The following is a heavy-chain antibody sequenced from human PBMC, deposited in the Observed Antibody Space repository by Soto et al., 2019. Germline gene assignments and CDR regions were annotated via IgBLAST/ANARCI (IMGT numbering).Heavy chain of an antibody. J-gene: IGHJ6*02. D-gene: IGHD6-6*01. CDR3: AKDREYSSSSGYYYYGMDV. V-gene: IGHV3-43D*04. CDR1: GFPLSSYS. CDR2: ISWDDGST. Sequence: GGSLRLSCAASGFPLSSYSMNWVRQAPGKGLEWVSLISWDDGSTYYADSVKGRFTISRDNSKNSLYLQMNSLRAEDTALYYCAKDREYSSSSGYYYYGMDVWGQGTTVTVSS.